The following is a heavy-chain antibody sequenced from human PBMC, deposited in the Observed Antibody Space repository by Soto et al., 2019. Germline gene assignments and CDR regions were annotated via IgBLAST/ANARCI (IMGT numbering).Heavy chain of an antibody. Sequence: PSETLSLTCSVSGASISSYYWTWIRQPPGGGLEWIGYMHHTQGTNDNPSLRGRVHMSIDTSMNQFSLRLTSVTAADTAVYYCARVPFVGYFDWLDPWGYGTLVTVSS. CDR3: ARVPFVGYFDWLDP. CDR1: GASISSYY. D-gene: IGHD3-9*01. CDR2: MHHTQGT. J-gene: IGHJ5*02. V-gene: IGHV4-59*01.